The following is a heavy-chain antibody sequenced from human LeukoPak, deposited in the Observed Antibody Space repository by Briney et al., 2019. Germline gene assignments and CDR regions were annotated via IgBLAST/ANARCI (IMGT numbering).Heavy chain of an antibody. V-gene: IGHV4-59*08. D-gene: IGHD3-22*01. Sequence: PSETLSLTCTVSGGSISSYYWSWIRQPPGKELEWIGYIYYSGSTNYNPSLKSRVTISVDTSKNQFSLKLSYVTAADTAVYYCARHPRLDLLPRAFDIWGQGTMVTVSS. CDR1: GGSISSYY. CDR2: IYYSGST. CDR3: ARHPRLDLLPRAFDI. J-gene: IGHJ3*02.